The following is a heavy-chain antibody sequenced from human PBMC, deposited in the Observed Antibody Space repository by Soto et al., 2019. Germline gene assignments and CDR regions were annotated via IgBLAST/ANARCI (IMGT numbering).Heavy chain of an antibody. CDR3: AKDSAGLLPYYYYYGMDV. Sequence: PGGSLRLSCAASGFTFSSYAMSWVRQAPGKGLEWVSAISGSGGSTYYADSVKGRFTISRDNSKNTLYLQMNSLRAEDTAVYYCAKDSAGLLPYYYYYGMDVWGQGTTVTVSS. CDR2: ISGSGGST. CDR1: GFTFSSYA. J-gene: IGHJ6*02. V-gene: IGHV3-23*01. D-gene: IGHD1-26*01.